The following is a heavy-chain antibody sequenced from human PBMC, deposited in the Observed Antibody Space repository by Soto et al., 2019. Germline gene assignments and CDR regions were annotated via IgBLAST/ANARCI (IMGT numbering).Heavy chain of an antibody. V-gene: IGHV4-61*01. D-gene: IGHD2-21*02. CDR3: ARGGYCGGDCYLGLDY. CDR2: IYYSGST. CDR1: GASVSRGSSY. J-gene: IGHJ4*02. Sequence: SETLSLTCTVSGASVSRGSSYWSWIRQPPGKGLEWIGYIYYSGSTNYNPSLKSRVTISVDTSKNQFSLKPSSVTAADTAVYYCARGGYCGGDCYLGLDYWGQGTLVTVSS.